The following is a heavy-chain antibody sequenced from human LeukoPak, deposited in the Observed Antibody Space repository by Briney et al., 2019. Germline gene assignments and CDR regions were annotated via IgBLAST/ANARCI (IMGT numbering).Heavy chain of an antibody. Sequence: HAGGSLRLSCAASGFTFSSYGMHWVRQAPGKGLEWVAVISYDGSNKYYADSVKGRFTISRDNSKNTLYLQMNSLRAEDTAVYYCAKGSVAGSIWGQGTLVTVSS. J-gene: IGHJ4*02. CDR3: AKGSVAGSI. D-gene: IGHD6-19*01. CDR1: GFTFSSYG. CDR2: ISYDGSNK. V-gene: IGHV3-30*18.